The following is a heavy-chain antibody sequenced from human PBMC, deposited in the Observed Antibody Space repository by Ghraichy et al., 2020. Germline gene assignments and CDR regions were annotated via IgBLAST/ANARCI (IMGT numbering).Heavy chain of an antibody. J-gene: IGHJ4*02. Sequence: GESLNISCAASGFTFSSYAMSWVRQAPGKGLEWVSAISGSGGSTYYADSVKGRFTISRDNSKNTLYLQMNSLRAEDAAVYYCARMTRTTVTTEWFDYWGQGTLVTVSS. CDR3: ARMTRTTVTTEWFDY. CDR2: ISGSGGST. D-gene: IGHD4-17*01. V-gene: IGHV3-23*01. CDR1: GFTFSSYA.